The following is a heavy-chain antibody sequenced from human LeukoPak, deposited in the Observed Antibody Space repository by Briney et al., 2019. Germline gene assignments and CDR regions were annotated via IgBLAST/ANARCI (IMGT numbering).Heavy chain of an antibody. V-gene: IGHV4-4*02. J-gene: IGHJ5*02. D-gene: IGHD3-22*01. CDR3: ARVYYYDSSGYYWFDP. Sequence: PSETLSLTCAVSGGSISTSNWWSWVRQPPGKGLEWIGEIYHSGSTNYNPSLKSRVTISVDKSKNQFSLKLSSVTAADTAVYYCARVYYYDSSGYYWFDPWGQGTLVTVSS. CDR2: IYHSGST. CDR1: GGSISTSNW.